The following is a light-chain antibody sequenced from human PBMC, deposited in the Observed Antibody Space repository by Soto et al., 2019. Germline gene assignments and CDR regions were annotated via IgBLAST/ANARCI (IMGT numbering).Light chain of an antibody. CDR2: VAS. J-gene: IGKJ4*01. CDR3: QQGSSFPLT. CDR1: QAIGSY. Sequence: DIQMTQYPASVSASVGDRVTITCRASQAIGSYLAWYQQTPGKAPKLVIYVASSLQSGVPSRFSGSVARTYFPLTISSLQPEDSANYYCQQGSSFPLTFGGGTKVEIK. V-gene: IGKV1D-12*01.